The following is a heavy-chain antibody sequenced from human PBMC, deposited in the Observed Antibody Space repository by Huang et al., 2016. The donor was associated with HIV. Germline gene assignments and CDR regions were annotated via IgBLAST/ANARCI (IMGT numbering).Heavy chain of an antibody. V-gene: IGHV1-8*02. CDR2: MNPNTGNT. Sequence: QVHLVQSGAEVKKPGASVKVSCKASGYTFTNYDINWVRQAAGRGLGWMGWMNPNTGNTGFAPSFQGRVTMTRKTSITTAYMELTSLTSEDTAVYYCARSAYGDLDYWGLGTLVIVSS. CDR3: ARSAYGDLDY. J-gene: IGHJ4*02. CDR1: GYTFTNYD. D-gene: IGHD4-17*01.